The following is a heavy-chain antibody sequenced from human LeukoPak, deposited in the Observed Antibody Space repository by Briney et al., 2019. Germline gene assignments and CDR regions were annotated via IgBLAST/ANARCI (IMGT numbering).Heavy chain of an antibody. J-gene: IGHJ4*02. CDR2: IDSDGSST. D-gene: IGHD3-22*01. CDR3: ARISYDSSDYYGY. CDR1: GFTFSSYW. Sequence: GGSLRLSCAASGFTFSSYWMHWVRQVPGKGLVWVSRIDSDGSSTSYADSVKGRFTISRDNAKNTLYLQMNSLRAEDTAVYYCARISYDSSDYYGYWGRGTLVTVSS. V-gene: IGHV3-74*01.